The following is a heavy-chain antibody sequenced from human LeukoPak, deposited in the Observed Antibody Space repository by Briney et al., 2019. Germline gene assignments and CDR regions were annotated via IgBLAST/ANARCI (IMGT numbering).Heavy chain of an antibody. Sequence: AGGSLRLSCAASGFTFGSYSMNWVRQAPGKGLEWVSSISSSSSYIYYADSVKGRLTISRDNSKNTLYLQMNSLRAEETAVYYCAKERSRGGDCLDYWGQGTLVTVSS. CDR1: GFTFGSYS. D-gene: IGHD2-21*02. V-gene: IGHV3-21*04. J-gene: IGHJ4*02. CDR3: AKERSRGGDCLDY. CDR2: ISSSSSYI.